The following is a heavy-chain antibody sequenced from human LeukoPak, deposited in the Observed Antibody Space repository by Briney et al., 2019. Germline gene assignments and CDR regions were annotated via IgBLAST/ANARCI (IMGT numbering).Heavy chain of an antibody. CDR3: ARDSGSYSLYYYYYMDV. CDR2: INSDGGST. J-gene: IGHJ6*03. CDR1: GFTFSSYW. V-gene: IGHV3-74*01. D-gene: IGHD1-26*01. Sequence: GGSLRLSCAASGFTFSSYWMHWVRQAPGKGLVWVSRINSDGGSTSYADSVKGRFTISRDNSKNTLYLQMNSLRAEDTAVYYCARDSGSYSLYYYYYMDVWGKGTTVTVSS.